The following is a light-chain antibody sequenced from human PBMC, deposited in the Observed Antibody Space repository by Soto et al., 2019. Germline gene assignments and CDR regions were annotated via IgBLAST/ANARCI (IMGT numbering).Light chain of an antibody. J-gene: IGKJ2*01. CDR1: QSLLHSDGNTY. CDR2: KIS. V-gene: IGKV2-24*01. Sequence: DIVMTQTPLSSPVTLGQPASISCRSSQSLLHSDGNTYLSWLQQRPGQPPRLLIYKISNRLSGVPDRFSGRGAGTDFTLKISRVEADDVGVYYCMQATQYPPYTFGQGTKLEI. CDR3: MQATQYPPYT.